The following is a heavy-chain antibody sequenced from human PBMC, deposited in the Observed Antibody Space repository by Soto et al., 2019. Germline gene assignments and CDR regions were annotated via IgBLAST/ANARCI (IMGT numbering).Heavy chain of an antibody. Sequence: PSETLSLTCTVSGGSLSTYYWSWIRQPPGKGLEWMGYLYYGGISYYNPSLKSRLTISEDTSKNQFSLKLNSVTTADTAVYYCAGGSSWDWFDPWGQGTLVTVS. D-gene: IGHD6-13*01. CDR1: GGSLSTYY. V-gene: IGHV4-59*01. J-gene: IGHJ5*02. CDR3: AGGSSWDWFDP. CDR2: LYYGGIS.